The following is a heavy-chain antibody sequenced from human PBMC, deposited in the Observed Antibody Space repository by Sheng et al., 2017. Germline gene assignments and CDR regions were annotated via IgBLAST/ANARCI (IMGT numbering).Heavy chain of an antibody. V-gene: IGHV1-2*02. J-gene: IGHJ5*02. CDR3: ARGGESARLFTNWFDP. CDR1: GNTFTDYF. D-gene: IGHD6-6*01. CDR2: INPKSGDT. Sequence: QVQLVQSGAEVKKPGASVKVSCKASGNTFTDYFMHWVRQAPGQGLEWMGWINPKSGDTNYAEKFQGRVTMTRDTPISTAYMELSRLRSDDTAVYYCARGGESARLFTNWFDPRADGT.